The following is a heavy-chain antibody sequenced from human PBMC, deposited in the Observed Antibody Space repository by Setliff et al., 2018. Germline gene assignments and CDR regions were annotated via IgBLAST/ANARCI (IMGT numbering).Heavy chain of an antibody. CDR3: TTEPHFRH. CDR1: GFRFSSYA. Sequence: GGSLRLSCVASGFRFSSYAMNWVRQAPGKGLEWVSGVSGSGVNTFYADSVKGRFTISRDDSKNTLYLQMDSLKIEDTAVYYCTTEPHFRHRGQGALVTVSS. CDR2: VSGSGVNT. V-gene: IGHV3-23*01. J-gene: IGHJ4*02.